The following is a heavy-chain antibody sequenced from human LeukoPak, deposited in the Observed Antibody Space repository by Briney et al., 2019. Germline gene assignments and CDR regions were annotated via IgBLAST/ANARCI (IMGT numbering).Heavy chain of an antibody. CDR3: TTSPDHRILDY. CDR2: IKSKIDGGTI. Sequence: GALRLSRAASGFTFRKPRENRVRQAPGKGLEWVGRIKSKIDGGTIESAAPVKGRFTISRDDSKNTLYLQMNSLKIEDTAVYYCTTSPDHRILDYWGQGTLVTVSS. CDR1: GFTFRKPR. D-gene: IGHD1-14*01. V-gene: IGHV3-15*07. J-gene: IGHJ4*02.